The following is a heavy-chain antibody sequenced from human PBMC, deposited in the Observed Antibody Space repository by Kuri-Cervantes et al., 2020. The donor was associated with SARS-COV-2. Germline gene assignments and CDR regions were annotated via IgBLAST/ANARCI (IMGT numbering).Heavy chain of an antibody. Sequence: GESLKISCAASGFTVSDYYMTWVRQAPGKGLEWVSVIYVHRTEYADSVKGRFTISRDNSNNTVYLQMNSLRAEGAAVYYRARGRYTNSWYYFDYWGQGTLVTVSS. CDR1: GFTVSDYY. V-gene: IGHV3-53*01. CDR2: IYVHRT. CDR3: ARGRYTNSWYYFDY. D-gene: IGHD6-13*01. J-gene: IGHJ4*02.